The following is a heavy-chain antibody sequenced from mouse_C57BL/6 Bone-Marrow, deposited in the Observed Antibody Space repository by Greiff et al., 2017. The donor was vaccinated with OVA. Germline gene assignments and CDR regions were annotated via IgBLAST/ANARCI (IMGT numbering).Heavy chain of an antibody. CDR3: ARGNVGSSFYAMDY. CDR1: GFHIKNTY. J-gene: IGHJ4*01. D-gene: IGHD1-1*01. CDR2: IDPANDNT. V-gene: IGHV14-3*01. Sequence: VQLQQSVAELVRPGASVKLSCTASGFHIKNTYMHWVKQRPEQGLEWIGWIDPANDNTKYAPKFQGKATMTADTSSNTAYLQLSSLSSEDTAVYCCARGNVGSSFYAMDYWGQGTSVTVSS.